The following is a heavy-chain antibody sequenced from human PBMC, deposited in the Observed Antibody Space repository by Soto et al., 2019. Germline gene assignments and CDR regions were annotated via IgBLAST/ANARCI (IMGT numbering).Heavy chain of an antibody. D-gene: IGHD4-17*01. CDR1: GFTFSNYW. V-gene: IGHV3-74*01. J-gene: IGHJ4*02. CDR2: INSDGSST. CDR3: ARDRGDYVDC. Sequence: EVQLVESGGGLVQPGGSLRLSCAASGFTFSNYWMHWVRQAPGKGPVWVSRINSDGSSTSYADSVKGRFTISRDNAKDTLSLQMNSLRAEDTAVYYCARDRGDYVDCWGQGTLVTVSS.